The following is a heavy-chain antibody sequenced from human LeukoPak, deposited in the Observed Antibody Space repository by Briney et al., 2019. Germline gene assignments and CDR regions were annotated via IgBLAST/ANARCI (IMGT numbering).Heavy chain of an antibody. V-gene: IGHV4-4*07. CDR2: IYPNGGT. CDR3: ARTKRTSHYYFDY. Sequence: PSETLSLTCSVSGGSITGYYWSWIRQPAGKGLEWIGHIYPNGGTNYNPSLKSRATMSVDTSKNQFSLKLTSVTAADTAMYYCARTKRTSHYYFDYWGQGTLATVSS. J-gene: IGHJ4*02. CDR1: GGSITGYY. D-gene: IGHD2-2*01.